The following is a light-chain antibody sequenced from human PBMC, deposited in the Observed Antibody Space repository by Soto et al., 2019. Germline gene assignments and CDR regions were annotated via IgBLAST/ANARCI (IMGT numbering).Light chain of an antibody. CDR3: KCSAGSNTYV. CDR2: EVV. V-gene: IGLV2-8*01. Sequence: QSALTQPPSASGSPGQSVTISCTGTKNDIGVYDFVSWYQHHPGKAPRLIIYEVVHRPSGVPDRFSGSKSGNTASLTVSGLQAADEADYFCKCSAGSNTYVFGSGTKVTVL. J-gene: IGLJ1*01. CDR1: KNDIGVYDF.